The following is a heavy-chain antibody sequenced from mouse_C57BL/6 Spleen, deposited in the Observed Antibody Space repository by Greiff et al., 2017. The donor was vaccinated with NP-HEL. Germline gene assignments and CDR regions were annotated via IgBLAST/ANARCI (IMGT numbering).Heavy chain of an antibody. Sequence: EVQLVESGGGLVKPGGSLKLSCAASGFTFSSYAMSWVRQTPEKRLEWVATISDGGSYTYYPDNVKGRFTISRDNAKNNLYLQMSHLKSEDTAMYYCARDPSSGMITHWYFDVWGTGTTVTVSS. J-gene: IGHJ1*03. V-gene: IGHV5-4*01. CDR3: ARDPSSGMITHWYFDV. CDR1: GFTFSSYA. CDR2: ISDGGSYT. D-gene: IGHD2-4*01.